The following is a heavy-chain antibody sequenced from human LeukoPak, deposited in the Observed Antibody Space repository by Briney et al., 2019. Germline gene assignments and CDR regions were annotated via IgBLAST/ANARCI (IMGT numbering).Heavy chain of an antibody. CDR3: AKDRGV. J-gene: IGHJ6*02. CDR1: GFTFSSYG. CDR2: ISYDGSNK. Sequence: GRSLRLSCAASGFTFSSYGMHWVRQAPGKGLERVAVISYDGSNKYYADSVKGRFTISRDNSKNTLYLQMNSLRAEDTAVYYCAKDRGVWGQGTTVTVSS. V-gene: IGHV3-30*18.